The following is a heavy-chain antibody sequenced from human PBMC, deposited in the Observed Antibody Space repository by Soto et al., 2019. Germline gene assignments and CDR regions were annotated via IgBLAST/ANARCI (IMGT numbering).Heavy chain of an antibody. D-gene: IGHD2-21*01. Sequence: SETLSLTCSVSGDSISNYYWNWIRQPPGKGPEWIGYIYYSGSSDYNPSLKSRVSISIDTSKNQFSLKLTSVTAADTAVYYCERLYSREAAGPWSQGNLVTVSS. CDR2: IYYSGSS. V-gene: IGHV4-59*01. J-gene: IGHJ4*02. CDR1: GDSISNYY. CDR3: ERLYSREAAGP.